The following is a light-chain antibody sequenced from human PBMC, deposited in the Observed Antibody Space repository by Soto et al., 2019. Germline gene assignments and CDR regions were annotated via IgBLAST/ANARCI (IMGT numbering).Light chain of an antibody. CDR2: GAS. CDR3: QQYGSSPYT. V-gene: IGKV3-20*01. Sequence: EIVLTQSPGTLSLSPGERATLSCRASQSVSSNYLAWFQQKPGQAPRLLIYGASSRASGIPDRFSGSGSGPDFTITISRLEPEDFAVYYCQQYGSSPYTFGQGTKLEIK. J-gene: IGKJ2*01. CDR1: QSVSSNY.